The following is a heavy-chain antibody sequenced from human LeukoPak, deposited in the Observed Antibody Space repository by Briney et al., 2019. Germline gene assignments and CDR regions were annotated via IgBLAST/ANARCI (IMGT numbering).Heavy chain of an antibody. CDR1: GFTFSSYS. CDR2: ISSSSSTI. Sequence: GGSLRLSCAASGFTFSSYSMNWVRQAPGKGLEWVSYISSSSSTIYYADSVKGRFTISRDNAKNSLYLQMNSLRAEDTTVYYCARVLHKRNYDSSVYYGYWGQGTLVTVSS. J-gene: IGHJ4*02. D-gene: IGHD3-22*01. CDR3: ARVLHKRNYDSSVYYGY. V-gene: IGHV3-48*01.